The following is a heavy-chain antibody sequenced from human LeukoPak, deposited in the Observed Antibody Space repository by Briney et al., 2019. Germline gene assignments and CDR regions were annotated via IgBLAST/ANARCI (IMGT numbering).Heavy chain of an antibody. Sequence: ASVKVSCKASGYTFTSYGISWVRRAPGQGLEWMGWISAYNGNTNYAQKLQGRVTMTTDTSTSTAYMELRSLRSDVTAVYYCAVTRPAALDYWGQGTLVTVSS. CDR3: AVTRPAALDY. D-gene: IGHD2-2*01. CDR2: ISAYNGNT. J-gene: IGHJ4*02. CDR1: GYTFTSYG. V-gene: IGHV1-18*01.